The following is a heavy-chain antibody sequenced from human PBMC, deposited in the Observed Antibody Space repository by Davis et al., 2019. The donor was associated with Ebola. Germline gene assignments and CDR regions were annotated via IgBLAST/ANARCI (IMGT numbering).Heavy chain of an antibody. V-gene: IGHV3-7*01. D-gene: IGHD3-3*01. CDR1: GFAFSSYG. CDR3: ARDGKYYDFWSGYYPD. J-gene: IGHJ4*02. CDR2: IKQDGSEK. Sequence: GESLKISCAASGFAFSSYGMHWVRQAPGKGLEWVANIKQDGSEKYYVDSVKGRFTISRDNAKNSLYLQMNSLRAEDTAVYYCARDGKYYDFWSGYYPDWGQGTLVTVSS.